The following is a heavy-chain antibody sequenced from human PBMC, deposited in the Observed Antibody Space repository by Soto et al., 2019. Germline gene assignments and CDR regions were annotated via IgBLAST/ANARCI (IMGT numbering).Heavy chain of an antibody. CDR2: IYSNGDT. CDR3: ARKSDSSPVPEADGV. J-gene: IGHJ4*02. Sequence: EVQLVETGGGLIQPGGSLRLSCAASGFSVGSNYMTWVRQSPGKGLEWVSLIYSNGDTDYADSVKGRCSISRDNFKNTLYLQMTNLRAEDTAVYHCARKSDSSPVPEADGVWGRGTLVTVSS. V-gene: IGHV3-53*02. CDR1: GFSVGSNY. D-gene: IGHD2-8*01.